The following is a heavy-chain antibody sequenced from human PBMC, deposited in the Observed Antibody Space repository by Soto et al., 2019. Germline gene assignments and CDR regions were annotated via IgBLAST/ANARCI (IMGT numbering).Heavy chain of an antibody. V-gene: IGHV5-10-1*04. D-gene: IGHD2-8*02. CDR2: IDPCDWYT. Sequence: PGESLKISCNGSGHMFTSSWISWVLQMPGKGPEWMGKIDPCDWYTTYSPSFQGQVRMSADRSISTVYLQCSTLKDSYTPIYNCPRSMTPHRIALVAMDVWGPRIGVTISS. J-gene: IGHJ6*02. CDR1: GHMFTSSW. CDR3: PRSMTPHRIALVAMDV.